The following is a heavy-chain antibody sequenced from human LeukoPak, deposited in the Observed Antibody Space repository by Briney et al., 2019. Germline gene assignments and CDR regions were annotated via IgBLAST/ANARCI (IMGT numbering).Heavy chain of an antibody. CDR1: GFTFSNYG. D-gene: IGHD4-17*01. J-gene: IGHJ4*02. V-gene: IGHV3-30*18. CDR3: AKDRNYGDHLDY. Sequence: GGSLRLSCAASGFTFSNYGMHWVRQAPGKGLEWVAVISNDGSNKYHADSVKGRFTISRDNSKNTLYLQMNSLRAEDTAVYYCAKDRNYGDHLDYWGQGTLVTVSS. CDR2: ISNDGSNK.